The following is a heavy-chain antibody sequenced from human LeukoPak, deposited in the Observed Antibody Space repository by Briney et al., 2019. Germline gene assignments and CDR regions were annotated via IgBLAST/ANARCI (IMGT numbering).Heavy chain of an antibody. V-gene: IGHV1-18*01. CDR1: GYTFTSYG. CDR3: ARDLRIAVAVDYFDY. D-gene: IGHD6-19*01. J-gene: IGHJ4*02. CDR2: ISAYNGNT. Sequence: ASVKVSCKASGYTFTSYGISWVRQAPGQGLEWMGWISAYNGNTNYAQKLQGRVTMTTDTSTSTAYMELRSLRSDDTAVYYCARDLRIAVAVDYFDYWGQGTLVTVSS.